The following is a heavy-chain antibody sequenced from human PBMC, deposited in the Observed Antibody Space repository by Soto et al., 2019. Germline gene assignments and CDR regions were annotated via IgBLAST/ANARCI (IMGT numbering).Heavy chain of an antibody. CDR2: INAGNGNT. D-gene: IGHD6-6*01. CDR1: GYTFTSYA. V-gene: IGHV1-3*01. Sequence: QVQLVQSGAEVKKPGASVKVSCKASGYTFTSYAMHWVRQAPGQRLEWMGWINAGNGNTKYSQKFQGRVTITRDTSASTAYMELSSLRSEDTAVYYCARDRPSTSPFDIWGQGTKVTVSS. CDR3: ARDRPSTSPFDI. J-gene: IGHJ3*02.